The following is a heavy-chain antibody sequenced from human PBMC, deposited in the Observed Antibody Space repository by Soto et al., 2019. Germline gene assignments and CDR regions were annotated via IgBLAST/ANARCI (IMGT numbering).Heavy chain of an antibody. J-gene: IGHJ4*02. V-gene: IGHV5-51*01. CDR1: GYIFSKYW. D-gene: IGHD6-6*01. CDR2: IYPGDSDT. CDR3: VVYSSSSGRHFDY. Sequence: PRESREISRQSSGYIFSKYWIGWLRQMPGKGLEWMGIIYPGDSDTRYSPSLQGQVTISADKSITTAYLQWRSLKASDTAIYYCVVYSSSSGRHFDYWGQGTLVTVSS.